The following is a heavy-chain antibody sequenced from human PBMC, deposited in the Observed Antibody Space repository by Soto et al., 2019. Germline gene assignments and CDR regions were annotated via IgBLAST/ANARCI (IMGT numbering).Heavy chain of an antibody. CDR1: GCSITSSGYY. D-gene: IGHD3-22*01. Sequence: SETLSLTCIVSGCSITSSGYYWGWIRQSPGKGLEWIGSISFKGATYYNPSNKSRLTISFQTSKHQLSLNLRPVTAADTSVFYCARLTFWYYHETGRYYGFDPWGPGTLVTLSS. CDR3: ARLTFWYYHETGRYYGFDP. CDR2: ISFKGAT. J-gene: IGHJ5*02. V-gene: IGHV4-39*01.